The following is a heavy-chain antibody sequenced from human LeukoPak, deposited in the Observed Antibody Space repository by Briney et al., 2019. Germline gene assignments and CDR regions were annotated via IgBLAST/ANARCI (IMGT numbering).Heavy chain of an antibody. V-gene: IGHV3-30*18. Sequence: GGSLRLSCAASGFTFSSYGMHWVRQAQGKGLEWEAVISYDGSNKYYADSVKGRFTISRDNSKNTLYLQMNSLRAEDTAVYYCAKDEGRITMVRGVMDYWGQGTLVTVSS. CDR3: AKDEGRITMVRGVMDY. J-gene: IGHJ4*02. CDR2: ISYDGSNK. D-gene: IGHD3-10*01. CDR1: GFTFSSYG.